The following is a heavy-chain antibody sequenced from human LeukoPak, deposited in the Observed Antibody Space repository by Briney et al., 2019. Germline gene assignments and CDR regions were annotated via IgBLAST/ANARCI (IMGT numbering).Heavy chain of an antibody. V-gene: IGHV4-59*01. J-gene: IGHJ6*03. D-gene: IGHD6-13*01. Sequence: SETLSLACTVSGGSTSSYYWSWIRQPPGKGLEWIGYIYYSGSTNYNPSLKSRVTISVDTSKNQFSLKLSSVTAADTAVYYCARTTEAHSWRTRYYDYYMDVWGKGTTVTVSS. CDR3: ARTTEAHSWRTRYYDYYMDV. CDR1: GGSTSSYY. CDR2: IYYSGST.